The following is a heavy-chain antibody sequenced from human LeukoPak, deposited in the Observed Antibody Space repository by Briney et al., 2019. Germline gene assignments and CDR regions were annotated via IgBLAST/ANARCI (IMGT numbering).Heavy chain of an antibody. CDR1: GFTFSNYW. D-gene: IGHD5-12*01. CDR2: INRDGSTT. Sequence: SGGSLTHSCAASGFTFSNYWVHWVGQAPGKGLVWFSRINRDGSTTKYADSVKGRFTVSRDNAKHTLNLQMNSLRADDPAVYFCAKGGYDYVEVGCFDYWGQGTVVTVSS. V-gene: IGHV3-74*03. CDR3: AKGGYDYVEVGCFDY. J-gene: IGHJ4*02.